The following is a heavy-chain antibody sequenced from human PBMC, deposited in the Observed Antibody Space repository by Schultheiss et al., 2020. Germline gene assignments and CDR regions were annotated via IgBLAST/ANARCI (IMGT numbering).Heavy chain of an antibody. CDR1: GYSISSGYY. V-gene: IGHV4-38-2*02. CDR3: ARENAYCSSTSCWGDAFDI. J-gene: IGHJ3*02. Sequence: SETLSLTCTVSGYSISSGYYWGWIRQPPGKGLEWIGSIYYSGSTYYNPSLKSRVTISVDRSKNQFSLKLSSVTAADTAVYYCARENAYCSSTSCWGDAFDIWGQGTMVTVSS. CDR2: IYYSGST. D-gene: IGHD2-2*01.